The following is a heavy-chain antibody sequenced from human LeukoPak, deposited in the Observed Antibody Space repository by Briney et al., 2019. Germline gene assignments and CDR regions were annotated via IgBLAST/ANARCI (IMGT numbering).Heavy chain of an antibody. J-gene: IGHJ4*02. CDR1: GGSISSYY. D-gene: IGHD3-10*01. CDR3: ARGRRFGESYYFDY. Sequence: PSETLSLTCTVSGGSISSYYWSWIRQPAGKGLEWIGRIYTSGSTNYNPSLKSRVTMSADTSKNQFSLKLSSVTAADTAVYYCARGRRFGESYYFDYWGQGTLVTVSS. CDR2: IYTSGST. V-gene: IGHV4-4*07.